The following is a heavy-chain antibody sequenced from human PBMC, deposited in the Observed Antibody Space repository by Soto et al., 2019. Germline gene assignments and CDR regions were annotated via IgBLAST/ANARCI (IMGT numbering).Heavy chain of an antibody. J-gene: IGHJ6*02. CDR3: AHSIRFGGGSYYVKGLDV. Sequence: QITLKESGPTLVKPTQTLTLTCTFSGFPLSTNGVGVSWIRQPPGKALERLALIYWDDDKRYRPSLKRRLTITKDPSKNQGVLTVTNMDPVDTATYYCAHSIRFGGGSYYVKGLDVWGQGATVTVSS. V-gene: IGHV2-5*02. D-gene: IGHD3-10*02. CDR2: IYWDDDK. CDR1: GFPLSTNGVG.